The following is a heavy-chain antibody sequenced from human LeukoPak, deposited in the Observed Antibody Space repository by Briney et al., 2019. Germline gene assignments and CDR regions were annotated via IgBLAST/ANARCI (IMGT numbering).Heavy chain of an antibody. CDR2: ISAYNGNT. CDR1: GYTFTSYG. D-gene: IGHD3-22*01. J-gene: IGHJ4*02. V-gene: IGHV1-18*01. CDR3: ARDAPNYYDSSGYHLPRFDY. Sequence: ASVKVSCKASGYTFTSYGISWVRHAPGQGLEWMGLISAYNGNTNYAQKLQGRVTMTTDTSTSTAYMELRSLRSDDTAVYYCARDAPNYYDSSGYHLPRFDYWGQGTLVTVSS.